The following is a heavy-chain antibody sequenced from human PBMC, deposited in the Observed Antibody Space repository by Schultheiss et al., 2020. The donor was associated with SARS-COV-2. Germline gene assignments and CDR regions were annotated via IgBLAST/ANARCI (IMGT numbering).Heavy chain of an antibody. CDR2: IYYSGST. Sequence: SETLSLTCTVSGGSISSYYWSWIRQPPGKGLEWIGYIYYSGSTNYNPSLKSRVTISVDTSKNQFSLKLSSVTAADTAVYYCARADYYYYMDVWGKGTTVTVSS. V-gene: IGHV4-59*01. CDR3: ARADYYYYMDV. J-gene: IGHJ6*03. CDR1: GGSISSYY.